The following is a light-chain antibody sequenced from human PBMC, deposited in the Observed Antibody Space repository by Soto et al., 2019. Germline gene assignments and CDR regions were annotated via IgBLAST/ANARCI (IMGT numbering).Light chain of an antibody. V-gene: IGKV3-20*01. CDR2: TAS. Sequence: EIVLTQSPGTLSLSPGERATLSCRASQSVSRNYLAWYQQKPGQAPRLLIYTASRRATGIPDRFSGSGSGTEFTLTINSLQAEDSAVYYCQQYYNWPRTFGQGTRLEI. CDR3: QQYYNWPRT. J-gene: IGKJ5*01. CDR1: QSVSRNY.